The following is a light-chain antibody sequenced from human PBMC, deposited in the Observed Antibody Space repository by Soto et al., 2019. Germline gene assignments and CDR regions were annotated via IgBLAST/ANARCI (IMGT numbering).Light chain of an antibody. CDR1: QSISSY. CDR3: HQRQSWPRT. J-gene: IGKJ1*01. CDR2: AAS. V-gene: IGKV1-39*01. Sequence: DIQMTQSPSSLSASVGDRVTITCRASQSISSYLHWYQQKPGKAPKLLIYAASNLQSGVPSRFSASGSGTDFTLTLNSLQPEDFALYYCHQRQSWPRTFGQGTKVDI.